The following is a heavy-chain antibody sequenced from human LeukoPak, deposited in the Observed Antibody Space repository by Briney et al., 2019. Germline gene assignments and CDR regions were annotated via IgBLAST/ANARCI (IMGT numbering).Heavy chain of an antibody. CDR2: IYHSGST. CDR1: GGSISSSIYY. D-gene: IGHD5-18*01. Sequence: SETLSLTCIVSGGSISSSIYYWAWVRQPPGKGLEWIGEIYHSGSTNYNPSLKSRVTISVDTSKNQFSLKLSSVTAADTAVYYCASLPGGMDTAMEDYWGQGTLVTVSS. CDR3: ASLPGGMDTAMEDY. V-gene: IGHV4-39*07. J-gene: IGHJ4*02.